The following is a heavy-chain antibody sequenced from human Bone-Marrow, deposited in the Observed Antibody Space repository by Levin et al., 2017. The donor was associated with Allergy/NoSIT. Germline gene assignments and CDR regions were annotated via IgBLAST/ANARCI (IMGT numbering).Heavy chain of an antibody. CDR2: FDLEDGQT. J-gene: IGHJ4*02. CDR1: GNTLTELS. V-gene: IGHV1-24*01. CDR3: ATSAVPRGYTFGPFDY. Sequence: GESLKISCKVPGNTLTELSMHWVRQAPGKGLEWLGGFDLEDGQTMYAQKLQGRITMTEDTSTDTTYMELSRLTSGDTAVYYCATSAVPRGYTFGPFDYWGQGALVTVSS. D-gene: IGHD5-18*01.